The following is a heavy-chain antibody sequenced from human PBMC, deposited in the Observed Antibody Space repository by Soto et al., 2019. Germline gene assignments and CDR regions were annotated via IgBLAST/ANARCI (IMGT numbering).Heavy chain of an antibody. V-gene: IGHV4-59*02. D-gene: IGHD1-26*01. J-gene: IGHJ5*02. CDR2: TSYTVNT. CDR3: ERATHAGLHHYFAP. Sequence: SETLSLTCFVSGGSVTSHHWSCIRHFPGQGLEWIAYTSYTVNTNYNPSLHSRVTISFDTSKNQLSIKLTSMTAADTAVYYCERATHAGLHHYFAPWGQGTLVTVS. CDR1: GGSVTSHH.